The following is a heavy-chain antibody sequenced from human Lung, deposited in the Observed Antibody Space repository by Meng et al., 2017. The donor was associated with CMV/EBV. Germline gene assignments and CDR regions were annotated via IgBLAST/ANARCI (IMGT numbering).Heavy chain of an antibody. CDR3: ARGYTSRDDTWRNCYYNGMDA. D-gene: IGHD1-20*01. CDR2: MIPIIGNT. V-gene: IGHV1-8*03. Sequence: ALVXVSXKASGYTFTSYAISWVRQAPGQGLEWMGWMIPIIGNTGYAQKFQGRVTITTNNSTSTAYMELRSLRSEDTAVYYGARGYTSRDDTWRNCYYNGMDAWXQGTXVTVSS. CDR1: GYTFTSYA. J-gene: IGHJ6*02.